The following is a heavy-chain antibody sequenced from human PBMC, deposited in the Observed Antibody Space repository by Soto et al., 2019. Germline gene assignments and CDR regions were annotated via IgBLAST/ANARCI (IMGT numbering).Heavy chain of an antibody. V-gene: IGHV3-15*07. CDR3: TTDRHRDIAAPVSNFDY. D-gene: IGHD6-6*01. Sequence: EVQLVESGGGLVKPGGSLRLSCAASGFTFNNAWMNWVRQAPGKGLEWVGRIKSKTDGGTTVYAAPVKGRFTISRDDSKNTLYLQMNSLKTEDTAVYYCTTDRHRDIAAPVSNFDYWGQGTLVTVSS. CDR1: GFTFNNAW. J-gene: IGHJ4*02. CDR2: IKSKTDGGTT.